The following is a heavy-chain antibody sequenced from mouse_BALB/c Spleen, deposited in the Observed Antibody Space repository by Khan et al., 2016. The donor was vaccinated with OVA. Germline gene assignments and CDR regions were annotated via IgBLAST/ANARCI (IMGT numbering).Heavy chain of an antibody. Sequence: EVKLEESGGGLVQPGGSMKLSCVASGFTFSNFWMNWVRQSPEKGLEWVAEIRLKSNNYATHYAESVKGSFTISRDDSKSSVYLKMNNLRAEDTGMYCCSRPGGYYAWFAYWGQGTLVTVSA. V-gene: IGHV6-6*02. CDR3: SRPGGYYAWFAY. CDR1: GFTFSNFW. D-gene: IGHD2-3*01. J-gene: IGHJ3*01. CDR2: IRLKSNNYAT.